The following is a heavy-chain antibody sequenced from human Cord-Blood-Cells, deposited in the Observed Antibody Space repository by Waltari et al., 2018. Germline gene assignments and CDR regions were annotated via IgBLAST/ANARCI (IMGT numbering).Heavy chain of an antibody. D-gene: IGHD6-6*01. J-gene: IGHJ3*02. CDR2: INPNSGGT. V-gene: IGHV1-2*04. CDR3: ARDLSIAARLYAFDI. Sequence: QVQLVQSGAEVKKPGASVKVSCKASGYTFTGYYMHWVRQAPGQGLEWMGWINPNSGGTNYAQKFQGWVTMTRDTSISTAYMELSRLRSDDTAVYYCARDLSIAARLYAFDIWGQGTMATVSS. CDR1: GYTFTGYY.